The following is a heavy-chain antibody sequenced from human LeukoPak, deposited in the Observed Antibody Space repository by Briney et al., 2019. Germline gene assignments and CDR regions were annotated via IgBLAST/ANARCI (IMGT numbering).Heavy chain of an antibody. CDR1: GFTFSKYG. CDR3: ARTTTPHYYGSGSYALGY. CDR2: ISYDGSNK. Sequence: PPGGSLRLSCAASGFTFSKYGMHWVRQGPGKGLEWVAVISYDGSNKYYADSVKGRFTISRDNSKNTLYLQMSSLSAEDTAVYYCARTTTPHYYGSGSYALGYWGQGTLVTVPS. D-gene: IGHD3-10*01. V-gene: IGHV3-30*19. J-gene: IGHJ4*02.